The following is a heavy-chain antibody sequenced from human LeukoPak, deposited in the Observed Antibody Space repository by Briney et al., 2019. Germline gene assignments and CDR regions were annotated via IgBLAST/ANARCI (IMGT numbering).Heavy chain of an antibody. Sequence: PSETLSLTCAVYGGSFSSYYWSWIRQPPGKGLEWIGYIYYSGSTNYNPSLKSRVTISVDTSKNQFSLKLSSVTAADTAVYYCASGEMSTYDYVWGSYRILSSLSFDIWGQGTMVTVSS. J-gene: IGHJ3*02. CDR3: ASGEMSTYDYVWGSYRILSSLSFDI. CDR1: GGSFSSYY. CDR2: IYYSGST. V-gene: IGHV4-59*01. D-gene: IGHD3-16*02.